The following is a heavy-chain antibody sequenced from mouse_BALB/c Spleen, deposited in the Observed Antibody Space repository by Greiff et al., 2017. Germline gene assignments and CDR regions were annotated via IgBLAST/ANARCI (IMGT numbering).Heavy chain of an antibody. CDR2: ISSGSSTI. CDR1: GFTFSSFG. D-gene: IGHD3-1*01. CDR3: ARSGGGDY. Sequence: EVMLVESGGGLVQPGGSRKLSCAASGFTFSSFGMHWVRQAPEKGLEWVAYISSGSSTIYYADTVKGRFTISRDNPKNTLFLQMTSLRSEDTAMYYCARSGGGDYWGQGTSVTVSS. J-gene: IGHJ4*01. V-gene: IGHV5-17*02.